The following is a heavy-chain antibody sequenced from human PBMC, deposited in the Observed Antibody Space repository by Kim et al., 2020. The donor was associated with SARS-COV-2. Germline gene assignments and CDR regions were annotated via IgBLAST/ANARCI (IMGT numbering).Heavy chain of an antibody. CDR1: GFTFSSYS. CDR3: ARAPGSGWPNFDY. CDR2: ISSSSSYI. J-gene: IGHJ4*02. V-gene: IGHV3-21*01. Sequence: GGSLRLSCAASGFTFSSYSVNWVRQAPGKGLEWVSSISSSSSYIYYADSVKGRFTISRDNAKNSLYLQMNSLRAEDTAVYYCARAPGSGWPNFDYWGQGTLVTVSS. D-gene: IGHD6-19*01.